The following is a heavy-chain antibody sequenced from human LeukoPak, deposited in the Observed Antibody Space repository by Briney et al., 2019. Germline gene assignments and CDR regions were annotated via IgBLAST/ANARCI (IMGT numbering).Heavy chain of an antibody. CDR2: ISGSGGST. J-gene: IGHJ3*02. CDR1: GFTFSSYA. CDR3: AKDGDAFDI. V-gene: IGHV3-23*01. Sequence: GGSLRLSCAASGFTFSSYAMSWVRQAPGKGLEWVSAISGSGGSTYYADSVKGRFTISRDNSKNTLYMQMNNLTAEDTAVYYCAKDGDAFDIWGQGTMVTVSS.